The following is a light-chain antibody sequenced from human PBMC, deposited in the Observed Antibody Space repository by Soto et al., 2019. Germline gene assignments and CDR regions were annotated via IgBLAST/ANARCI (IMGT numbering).Light chain of an antibody. CDR1: KNVYNN. J-gene: IGKJ4*01. Sequence: EIVMTQSPATLSVSPGEGATLSCKASKNVYNNLAWYQQRPGQPPRLLIYDASTRATGISARFSGSGYGTEFTLTISSLQSEDFAVYFCQQRRNWPLTFGGGTKV. V-gene: IGKV3-15*01. CDR2: DAS. CDR3: QQRRNWPLT.